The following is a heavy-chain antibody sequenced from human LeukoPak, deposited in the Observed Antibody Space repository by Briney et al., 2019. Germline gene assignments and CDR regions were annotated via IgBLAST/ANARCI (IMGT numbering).Heavy chain of an antibody. D-gene: IGHD3-22*01. V-gene: IGHV3-23*01. CDR2: ISGSGGST. Sequence: PGGSLRLSCAASGFTFSSYAMSWVRQAPGKGLEWVSAISGSGGSTYYADSVKGRFTISRDNSKNTLYLQMNSLRAEDTAVYYCAKDLSHEYYYDSSGYWGQGTLVTVSS. J-gene: IGHJ4*02. CDR1: GFTFSSYA. CDR3: AKDLSHEYYYDSSGY.